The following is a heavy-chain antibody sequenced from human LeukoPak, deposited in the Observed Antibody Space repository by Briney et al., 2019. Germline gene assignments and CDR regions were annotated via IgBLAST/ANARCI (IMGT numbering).Heavy chain of an antibody. J-gene: IGHJ4*01. CDR3: ARDSSGFFYSLDY. CDR1: GFLFRDYG. Sequence: GGSLRLSCAASGFLFRDYGMHWVRQPPGKGLESLAFISYDESKRDYSDSVKGRVAISRDNSKNTLDLHIDRLRTEDTGVYYCARDSSGFFYSLDYWGHGTLVTVSS. V-gene: IGHV3-30*09. CDR2: ISYDESKR. D-gene: IGHD3-22*01.